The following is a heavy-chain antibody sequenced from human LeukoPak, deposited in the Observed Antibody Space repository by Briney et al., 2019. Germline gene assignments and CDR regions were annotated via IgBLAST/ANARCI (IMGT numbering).Heavy chain of an antibody. CDR3: AKDEASRIAVAGFFDY. CDR1: GFTFSSYG. CDR2: IRYDGSNK. D-gene: IGHD6-19*01. V-gene: IGHV3-30*02. Sequence: PGTSLRLSCAASGFTFSSYGMHWVRQAPGKGLEWVAFIRYDGSNKYYADSVKGRFTISRDNSKNTLYLQMNSLRAEDTAVYYCAKDEASRIAVAGFFDYWGQGTLVTVSS. J-gene: IGHJ4*02.